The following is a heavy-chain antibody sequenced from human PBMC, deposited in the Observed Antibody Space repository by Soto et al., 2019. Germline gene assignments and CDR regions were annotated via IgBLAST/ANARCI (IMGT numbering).Heavy chain of an antibody. CDR1: GYTFTSYG. CDR2: ISAYNGNT. D-gene: IGHD5-18*01. J-gene: IGHJ6*02. CDR3: ARGSSSGYSYGLVLGYYGMDV. V-gene: IGHV1-18*01. Sequence: ASVKVSCKASGYTFTSYGISWVRQAPGQGLEWMGWISAYNGNTNYAQKLQGRVTMTTDKSTSTAYMELSSLRSEDTAVYYCARGSSSGYSYGLVLGYYGMDVWGQGTTVTVSS.